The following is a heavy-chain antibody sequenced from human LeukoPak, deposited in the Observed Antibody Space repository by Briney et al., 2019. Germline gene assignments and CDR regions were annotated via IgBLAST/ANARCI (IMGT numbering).Heavy chain of an antibody. V-gene: IGHV1-8*03. CDR3: AAGVGSSWYYFDY. CDR1: GYTFTSYD. D-gene: IGHD6-13*01. CDR2: MNPNSGNT. J-gene: IGHJ4*02. Sequence: GASVKVSCKASGYTFTSYDINWVRQATGQGLEWMGWMNPNSGNTGYAQKFQGRVTITRNTSISTAYMELSSLRSEDTAMYYCAAGVGSSWYYFDYWGQGTLVTVSS.